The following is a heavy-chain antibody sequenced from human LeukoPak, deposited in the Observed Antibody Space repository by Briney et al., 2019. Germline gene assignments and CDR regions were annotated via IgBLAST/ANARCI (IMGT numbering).Heavy chain of an antibody. J-gene: IGHJ6*03. Sequence: SETLSLTCTVSGGSINSYYWSWIRQPAGKGLEWIGRIYTSGSTNYNPSLKSRVTTSVDKSKNQFSLKLSSVTAADTAVYYCARGPRGYSYGPYYYYYMDVWGKGTTVTVSS. CDR3: ARGPRGYSYGPYYYYYMDV. V-gene: IGHV4-4*07. CDR2: IYTSGST. D-gene: IGHD5-18*01. CDR1: GGSINSYY.